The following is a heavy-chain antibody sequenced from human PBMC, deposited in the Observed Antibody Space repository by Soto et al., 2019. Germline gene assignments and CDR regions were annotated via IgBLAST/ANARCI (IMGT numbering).Heavy chain of an antibody. V-gene: IGHV3-21*01. CDR3: ARSSGSYYYFDY. J-gene: IGHJ4*02. CDR1: GFTFSSYS. Sequence: GGSLRLSCAASGFTFSSYSMNWVRQAPGKGLEWVSSISSSSSYIYYADSVKGRFTISRDNAKNSLYLQMNSLRAEDTAVYYCARSSGSYYYFDYWGQGTLVTVSS. CDR2: ISSSSSYI. D-gene: IGHD1-26*01.